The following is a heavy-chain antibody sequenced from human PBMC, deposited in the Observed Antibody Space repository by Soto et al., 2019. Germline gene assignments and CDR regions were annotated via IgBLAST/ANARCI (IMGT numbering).Heavy chain of an antibody. J-gene: IGHJ4*02. CDR2: ISGSSTYI. CDR3: VRGDSYGVPFDY. CDR1: GFTFINYN. Sequence: GGSLRLSCAASGFTFINYNINWVRQAPGKGLEWVSAISGSSTYIYYADSVKGRFTISRDNAKNSLYLQMTSLRVEDTAVYYCVRGDSYGVPFDYWGQGTLVTVSS. D-gene: IGHD5-18*01. V-gene: IGHV3-21*01.